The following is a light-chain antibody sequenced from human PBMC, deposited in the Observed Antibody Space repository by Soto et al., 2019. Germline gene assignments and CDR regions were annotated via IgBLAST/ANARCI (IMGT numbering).Light chain of an antibody. CDR3: QQYGSSPPVT. Sequence: EIVLTQSPATLSVSPGEGATLSCRASQSVSSSYLAWYQQKPGQAPRLLIYGASSRATGIPDRFSGSGSGTDFTLTISRLEPADFAVYYCQQYGSSPPVTFGGGTKVDI. CDR2: GAS. J-gene: IGKJ4*01. CDR1: QSVSSSY. V-gene: IGKV3-20*01.